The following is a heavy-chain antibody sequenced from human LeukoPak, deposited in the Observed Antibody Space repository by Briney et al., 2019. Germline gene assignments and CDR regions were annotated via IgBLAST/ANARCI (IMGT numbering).Heavy chain of an antibody. D-gene: IGHD5-18*01. CDR3: ATSGYSVNFDY. V-gene: IGHV3-11*04. CDR1: GFTFSDYY. Sequence: GGSLRLSCAASGFTFSDYYMSWIRQAPGKGLDGVSYISSSGSTIYYADSVKGRFTISRDKAKNSLYLQMNSLRAEDTAVYYCATSGYSVNFDYWGQGTLVTVSS. CDR2: ISSSGSTI. J-gene: IGHJ4*02.